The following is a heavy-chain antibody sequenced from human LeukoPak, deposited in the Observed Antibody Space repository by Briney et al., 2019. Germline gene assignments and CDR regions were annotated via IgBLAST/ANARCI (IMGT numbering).Heavy chain of an antibody. CDR2: ISAYNGNT. D-gene: IGHD2-15*01. V-gene: IGHV1-18*01. CDR3: ARDSGYCSGGSCYRRNRDFDY. J-gene: IGHJ4*02. CDR1: GYTFTSYG. Sequence: ASVKVSCKASGYTFTSYGISWVRQAPGQGLEWMGWISAYNGNTNYAQKLQGRVTMTTDTSTSTAYMEPRSLRSDDTAVYYCARDSGYCSGGSCYRRNRDFDYWGQGTLVTVSS.